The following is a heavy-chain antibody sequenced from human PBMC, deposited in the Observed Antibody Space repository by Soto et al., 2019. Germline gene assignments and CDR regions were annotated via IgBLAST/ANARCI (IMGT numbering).Heavy chain of an antibody. J-gene: IGHJ6*02. CDR1: GFTFSSYA. CDR2: ISGSGGGT. Sequence: GGSLRLSCAASGFTFSSYAMSWVRQAPGKGLEWVSAISGSGGGTYYADSVKGRFTISRDNSKNTLYPQMNSLRAEDTAVYYCAKSDLGGNYYGSGSYQLDYYYGMDVWGQGTTVTVSS. D-gene: IGHD3-10*01. V-gene: IGHV3-23*01. CDR3: AKSDLGGNYYGSGSYQLDYYYGMDV.